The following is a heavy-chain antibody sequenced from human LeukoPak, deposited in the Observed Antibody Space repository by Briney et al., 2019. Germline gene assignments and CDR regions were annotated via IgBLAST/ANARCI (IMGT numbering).Heavy chain of an antibody. V-gene: IGHV3-7*01. J-gene: IGHJ4*02. CDR2: IKQDGSER. D-gene: IGHD3-22*01. CDR3: ARDDLSDKNYYDSSGDY. Sequence: GGSLRLSCAASGFTFSSYWMSWVRQAPGKGLEWVANIKQDGSERYYVDPVKGRFTISRDNAKNSLYLQMNSLRAEDTAVYYCARDDLSDKNYYDSSGDYWGQGTLVTVSS. CDR1: GFTFSSYW.